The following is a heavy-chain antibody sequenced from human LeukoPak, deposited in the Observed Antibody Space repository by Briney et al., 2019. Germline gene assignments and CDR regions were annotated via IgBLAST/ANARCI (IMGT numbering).Heavy chain of an antibody. V-gene: IGHV1-18*01. Sequence: ASVKVSCKASGYTFINYGITWVRQAPGQGLEWMGWISAYNGNTNYAQKLQGRVTMTADTSTSTAYMELGSLRSDDTAIYYCSRDYYSRSYYGDYWGQGTLVTVSS. CDR1: GYTFINYG. CDR3: SRDYYSRSYYGDY. D-gene: IGHD1-26*01. CDR2: ISAYNGNT. J-gene: IGHJ4*02.